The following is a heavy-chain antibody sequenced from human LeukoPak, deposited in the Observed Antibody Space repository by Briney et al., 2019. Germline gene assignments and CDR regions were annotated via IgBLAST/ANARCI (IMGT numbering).Heavy chain of an antibody. CDR1: GYTFTSYD. Sequence: ASVKVSCKASGYTFTSYDINWVRQATGQGLEWMGWMNPNSGNTGYAQKFQGRVTITRDTSASTAYMELSSLRSEDTAVYYCARDPGDSSSWYGYDYWGQGTLVTVSS. CDR3: ARDPGDSSSWYGYDY. CDR2: MNPNSGNT. J-gene: IGHJ4*02. D-gene: IGHD6-13*01. V-gene: IGHV1-8*01.